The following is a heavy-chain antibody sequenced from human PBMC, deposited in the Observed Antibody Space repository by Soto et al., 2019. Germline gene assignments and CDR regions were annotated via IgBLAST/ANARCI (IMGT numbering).Heavy chain of an antibody. CDR1: GFTFSSYA. J-gene: IGHJ6*03. CDR3: ALPPYSTPYYYYYMDV. D-gene: IGHD4-4*01. CDR2: ISGSGGST. Sequence: GGSLRLSCAASGFTFSSYAMSWVRQAPGKGLEWVSAISGSGGSTYYADSVKGRFTISRDNSKNTLYLQMNSLRAEDTAVYYCALPPYSTPYYYYYMDVWGKGTTVTVSS. V-gene: IGHV3-23*01.